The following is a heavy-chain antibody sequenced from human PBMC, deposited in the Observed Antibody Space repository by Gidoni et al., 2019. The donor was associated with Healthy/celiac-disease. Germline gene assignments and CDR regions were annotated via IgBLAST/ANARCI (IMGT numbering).Heavy chain of an antibody. V-gene: IGHV1-69*01. CDR3: ARDLGTMVRGVQYNWFDP. Sequence: QVQLVQSGAEVKKPGSSVKVSCKASGGTFSSYAISWVRQPPGQGLEWMGGITPIFGTANYAQKFKGRVTSTADESTSTAYMELSSLRSEDTAVYYCARDLGTMVRGVQYNWFDPWGQGTLVTVSS. D-gene: IGHD3-10*01. CDR2: ITPIFGTA. J-gene: IGHJ5*02. CDR1: GGTFSSYA.